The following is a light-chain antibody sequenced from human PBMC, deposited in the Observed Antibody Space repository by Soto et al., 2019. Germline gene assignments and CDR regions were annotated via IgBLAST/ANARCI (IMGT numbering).Light chain of an antibody. CDR3: SLWAGSSVV. V-gene: IGLV2-18*01. CDR2: DVT. J-gene: IGLJ2*01. Sequence: QSALTQPPSVSGSPGQSVTISSTGTSSDVRSSNRVSWYQQPPDTAPKLMISDVTNRPSGVPDRFSGSKSGNTASLTISGLQAEDEADYSCSLWAGSSVVFGGGTKLTVL. CDR1: SSDVRSSNR.